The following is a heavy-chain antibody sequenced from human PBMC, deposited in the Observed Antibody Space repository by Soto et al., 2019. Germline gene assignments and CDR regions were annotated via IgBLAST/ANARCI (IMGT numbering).Heavy chain of an antibody. D-gene: IGHD5-18*01. V-gene: IGHV3-23*01. J-gene: IGHJ4*02. CDR2: ISGSGGST. CDR1: GFTFSSYA. CDR3: AKDLRPPKEPDGGYGPRPLDY. Sequence: EVQLLESGGGLVQPGGSLRLSCAASGFTFSSYAMSWVRQAPGKGLEWVSAISGSGGSTYYADSVKGRFTISRDNSKNTLYRQMNSLRAEDTAEYYCAKDLRPPKEPDGGYGPRPLDYWGKGTLVTVSS.